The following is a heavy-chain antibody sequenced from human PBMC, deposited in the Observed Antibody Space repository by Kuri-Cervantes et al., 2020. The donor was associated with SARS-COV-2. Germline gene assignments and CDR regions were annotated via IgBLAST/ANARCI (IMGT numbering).Heavy chain of an antibody. CDR1: GFTFSDYY. CDR3: ARDGGGYYDSSGYYGQLGFDC. J-gene: IGHJ4*02. D-gene: IGHD3-22*01. CDR2: ISSSGTYT. Sequence: GESLKISCAASGFTFSDYYMSWIRQAPGKGLEWLSYISSSGTYTNYADSVKGRFTISRDNAKNSLYLQMNSLRAEDTAVYYCARDGGGYYDSSGYYGQLGFDCWGQGTLVTVSS. V-gene: IGHV3-11*06.